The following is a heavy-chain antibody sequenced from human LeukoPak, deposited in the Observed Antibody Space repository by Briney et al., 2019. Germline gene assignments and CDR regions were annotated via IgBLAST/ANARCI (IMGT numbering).Heavy chain of an antibody. J-gene: IGHJ4*02. CDR1: GFTVSSNY. CDR2: IYSGGST. D-gene: IGHD1-26*01. Sequence: PGGSLRLSCAASGFTVSSNYMSWVRQAPGKGLEWVSVIYSGGSTYYADSVKGRFTISRDNSKNTLYLQMNSLRAEDTAVYYCARKGGGSYFTWGPFDYWGQGTLVTVSS. V-gene: IGHV3-53*01. CDR3: ARKGGGSYFTWGPFDY.